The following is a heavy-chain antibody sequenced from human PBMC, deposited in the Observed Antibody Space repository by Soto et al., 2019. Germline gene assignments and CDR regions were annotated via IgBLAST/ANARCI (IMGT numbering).Heavy chain of an antibody. CDR3: AKGQGPQWLARFDY. J-gene: IGHJ4*02. CDR1: GFTFSSYG. Sequence: QVQLVESGGGVVQPGRSLRLSCAASGFTFSSYGMHWVRQAPGKGLEWVAVISYDGSNKYYAGSVKGRFTISRDNSKNTLYLQMNSLRAEDTAVFYCAKGQGPQWLARFDYWGQGTLVTVSS. D-gene: IGHD6-19*01. V-gene: IGHV3-30*18. CDR2: ISYDGSNK.